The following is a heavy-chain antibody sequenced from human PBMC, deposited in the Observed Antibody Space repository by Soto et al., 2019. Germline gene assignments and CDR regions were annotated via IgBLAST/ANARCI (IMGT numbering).Heavy chain of an antibody. CDR3: ARDLMVRGVIYYYYYGMDV. CDR1: GGTFSSYA. CDR2: IIPIFGTA. V-gene: IGHV1-69*12. Sequence: QVQLVQSGAEVKKPGSSVKVSCKASGGTFSSYAISWVRQAPGQGLEWMGGIIPIFGTANYAQKFQGRVTITADDSTSKASMELSSVRSEDRVVYYCARDLMVRGVIYYYYYGMDVWGQGTTVTVSS. J-gene: IGHJ6*02. D-gene: IGHD3-10*01.